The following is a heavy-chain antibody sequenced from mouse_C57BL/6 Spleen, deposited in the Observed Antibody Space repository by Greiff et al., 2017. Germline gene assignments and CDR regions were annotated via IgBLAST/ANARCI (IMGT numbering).Heavy chain of an antibody. J-gene: IGHJ1*03. CDR3: ARGGPWYFDV. CDR2: IYPGDGDT. Sequence: HVQLQQSGAELVNPGASVKISCKASGYAFSSYCLKWVKQRPGKGLEWIGQIYPGDGDTNYNGKFQGKATLTADKSSSTANMQLSSLTSEDSAVYFCARGGPWYFDVWGTGTTVTVSS. V-gene: IGHV1-80*01. CDR1: GYAFSSYC.